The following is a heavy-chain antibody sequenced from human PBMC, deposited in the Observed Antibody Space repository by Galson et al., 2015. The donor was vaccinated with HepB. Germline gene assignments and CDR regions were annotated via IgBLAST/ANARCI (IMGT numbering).Heavy chain of an antibody. CDR3: ATEVTPGGYFDY. J-gene: IGHJ4*02. Sequence: SVKVSCKASGYTFTYRYLHWVRQAPGQALEWIGWITPFNGNTNYAQKFQDRVTITRDRSMSTAYMELSSLRSEDTAMYYCATEVTPGGYFDYWGQGTLVTVSS. D-gene: IGHD4-23*01. CDR1: GYTFTYRY. V-gene: IGHV1-45*02. CDR2: ITPFNGNT.